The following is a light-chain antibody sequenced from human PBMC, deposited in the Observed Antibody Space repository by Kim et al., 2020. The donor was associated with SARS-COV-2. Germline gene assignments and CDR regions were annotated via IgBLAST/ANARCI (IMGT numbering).Light chain of an antibody. CDR2: WAS. V-gene: IGKV4-1*01. Sequence: RATINCKSSQSVFYNSNNRNHLAWFQQKPGQPPKLVIYWASTRESGVPDRFSGSGSGTDFTLTISSLQAEDVAVYYCQQYYTTPWTFGQGTKLEI. J-gene: IGKJ2*01. CDR1: QSVFYNSNNRNH. CDR3: QQYYTTPWT.